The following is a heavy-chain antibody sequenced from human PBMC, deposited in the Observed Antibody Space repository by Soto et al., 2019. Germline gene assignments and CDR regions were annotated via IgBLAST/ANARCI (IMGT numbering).Heavy chain of an antibody. CDR2: INPSGGST. CDR3: ASSLLGYCSSTSCYELTGYYGMDV. J-gene: IGHJ6*02. V-gene: IGHV1-46*01. Sequence: ASVKVSCKASGYTFTNYYMHWVRQAPGQGLEWMGIINPSGGSTSYAQKFQGRVTMTRDTSTSTVYMELSSLRSEDTAVYYCASSLLGYCSSTSCYELTGYYGMDVWGQGTTVTVSS. D-gene: IGHD2-2*01. CDR1: GYTFTNYY.